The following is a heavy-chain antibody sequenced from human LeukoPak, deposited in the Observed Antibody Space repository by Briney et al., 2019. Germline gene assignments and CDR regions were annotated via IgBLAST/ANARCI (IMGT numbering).Heavy chain of an antibody. V-gene: IGHV4-34*01. CDR2: IDHSGST. CDR3: ARSLLRKFDY. J-gene: IGHJ4*02. D-gene: IGHD1-14*01. CDR1: GGSFSGYY. Sequence: SETLSLICAVYGGSFSGYYWSWIRQPPGKGLEWIGEIDHSGSTNYNPSLKSRVTISVDTSKNQFSLKLSSVTAADTAVYYCARSLLRKFDYWGQGTLVTVS.